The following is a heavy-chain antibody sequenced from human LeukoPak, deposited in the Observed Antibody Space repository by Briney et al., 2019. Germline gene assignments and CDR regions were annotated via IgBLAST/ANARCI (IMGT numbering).Heavy chain of an antibody. Sequence: ASVKVSCKASGYTFTSYGISWVRQAPGQGLEWMGWITAYNDNTNYAQKLQGRVTMTTDTSTSKAYMELRSLRSDDTAVYYCARALLWFGEPSHIDYWGQGTPVTASS. CDR3: ARALLWFGEPSHIDY. CDR1: GYTFTSYG. V-gene: IGHV1-18*01. J-gene: IGHJ4*02. CDR2: ITAYNDNT. D-gene: IGHD3-10*01.